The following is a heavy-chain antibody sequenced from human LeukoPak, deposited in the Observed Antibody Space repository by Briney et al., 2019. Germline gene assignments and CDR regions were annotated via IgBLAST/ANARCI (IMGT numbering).Heavy chain of an antibody. CDR2: INPNSGGT. V-gene: IGHV1-2*02. D-gene: IGHD5-18*01. CDR1: GYTFTDYY. J-gene: IGHJ4*02. CDR3: ARDESSVVDTATGIDY. Sequence: VSVKVSCKASGYTFTDYYMHWVRHAPGQGLERMGWINPNSGGTNYAQKFQGRVTMTRDTSISTAYMELSRLRSDDTAVYYCARDESSVVDTATGIDYWGQGTLVTVSS.